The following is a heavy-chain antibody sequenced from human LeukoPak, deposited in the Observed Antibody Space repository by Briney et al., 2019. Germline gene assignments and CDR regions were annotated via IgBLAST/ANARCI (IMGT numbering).Heavy chain of an antibody. CDR2: IYHGGTT. J-gene: IGHJ5*02. D-gene: IGHD6-19*01. V-gene: IGHV4-38-2*02. CDR1: VYSSSSGYY. Sequence: SETLALICTVSVYSSSSGYYWGCIRQPPGKGLEWIGSIYHGGTTYYNPSLKSRVTISVDTSKNQSSLRLSSVTAADTAVYYCARGQARLAWFDPWGQGTLVTVSS. CDR3: ARGQARLAWFDP.